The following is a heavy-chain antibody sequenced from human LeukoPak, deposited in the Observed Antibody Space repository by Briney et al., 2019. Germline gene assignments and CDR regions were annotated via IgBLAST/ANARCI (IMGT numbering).Heavy chain of an antibody. Sequence: GGSLRLSCSASGFTFSTYAMHWVRQAPGKGLEYVSAISSNGGSTYYADSVKGRFTISRDNSKNTLYLQMSSLRAEDTAVYYCVKDRVSISSSGYFDYWGQGTLVTVSS. CDR3: VKDRVSISSSGYFDY. J-gene: IGHJ4*02. CDR1: GFTFSTYA. V-gene: IGHV3-64D*06. CDR2: ISSNGGST. D-gene: IGHD6-13*01.